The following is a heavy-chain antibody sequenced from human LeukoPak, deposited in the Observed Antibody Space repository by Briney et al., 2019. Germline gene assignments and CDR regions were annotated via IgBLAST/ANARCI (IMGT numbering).Heavy chain of an antibody. CDR1: GFTFSSYG. Sequence: GGSLRLSCAASGFTFSSYGMHWVRQAPGQGLEWMGWINPNSGGTNYAQKFQGRVTMTRDTSISTAYMELSRLRSDDTGVYYCARLWFGESSKNFFDYWGQGTLVTVSS. D-gene: IGHD3-10*01. CDR2: INPNSGGT. J-gene: IGHJ4*02. V-gene: IGHV1-2*02. CDR3: ARLWFGESSKNFFDY.